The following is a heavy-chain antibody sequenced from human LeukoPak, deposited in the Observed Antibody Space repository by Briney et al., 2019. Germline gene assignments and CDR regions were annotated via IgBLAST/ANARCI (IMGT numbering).Heavy chain of an antibody. V-gene: IGHV3-30-3*01. D-gene: IGHD3-3*01. CDR1: GSTFSSYA. CDR3: ARVSGYYLPFDY. CDR2: ISYDGSNK. J-gene: IGHJ4*02. Sequence: GRPLRLSCAASGSTFSSYAMHWVRQAPGKGLEWVAVISYDGSNKYYADSVKGRFTISRDNSKNTLYLQMNSLRAEDTAVYYCARVSGYYLPFDYWGQGTLVTVSS.